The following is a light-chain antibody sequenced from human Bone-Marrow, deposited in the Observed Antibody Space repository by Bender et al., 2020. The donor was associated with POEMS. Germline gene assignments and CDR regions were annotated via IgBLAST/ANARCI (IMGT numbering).Light chain of an antibody. CDR3: SSYAGSNNLV. V-gene: IGLV2-14*01. CDR1: NSDVGGYDY. CDR2: EVT. Sequence: QSALTQPASVSASPGQSITISCTGANSDVGGYDYVSWYQQLPGEAPKLLIDEVTNRPSGVSHRFSGSKSGNTASLTVSGLQAEDEADYYCSSYAGSNNLVFGGGTKLTVL. J-gene: IGLJ2*01.